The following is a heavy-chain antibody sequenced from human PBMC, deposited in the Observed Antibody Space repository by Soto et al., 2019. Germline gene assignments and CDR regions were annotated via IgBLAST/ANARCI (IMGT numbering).Heavy chain of an antibody. Sequence: ASVKVSCKASGYTFTGYYMHWVRQAPGQGLEWMGWINPNSGGTNYAQKFQGWVTMTRDTSISTAYMELSRLRSDDTAVYYCARVGDSSSCDAFDIWGQGTMVTVSS. CDR3: ARVGDSSSCDAFDI. CDR2: INPNSGGT. D-gene: IGHD6-6*01. V-gene: IGHV1-2*04. CDR1: GYTFTGYY. J-gene: IGHJ3*02.